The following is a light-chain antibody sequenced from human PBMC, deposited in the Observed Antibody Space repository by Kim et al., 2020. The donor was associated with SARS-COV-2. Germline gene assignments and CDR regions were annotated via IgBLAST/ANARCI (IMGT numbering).Light chain of an antibody. V-gene: IGKV1-12*01. Sequence: DIQMTQSPSSVSASVGDRVTITCRASQDISSWLAWYQQKPGKAPKPLIYAASSLQSGVPSRFSGSGSGTDFTLTISSLQPEDFATYYCQQANSSPRMYTFGQGTKLEI. CDR1: QDISSW. CDR3: QQANSSPRMYT. J-gene: IGKJ2*01. CDR2: AAS.